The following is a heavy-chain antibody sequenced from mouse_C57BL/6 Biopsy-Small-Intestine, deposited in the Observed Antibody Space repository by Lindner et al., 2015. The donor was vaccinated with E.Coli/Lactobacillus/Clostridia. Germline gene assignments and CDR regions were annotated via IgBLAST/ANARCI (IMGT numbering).Heavy chain of an antibody. CDR1: GYTFTDYY. D-gene: IGHD2-3*01. CDR2: IYPNNGGT. V-gene: IGHV1-34*02. CDR3: ARGWLLPDY. Sequence: VQLQESGPELVKPGDSVKMSCKASGYTFTDYYMDWVKQSHGKSLEWIGYIYPNNGGTSYNQKFKGKATLTVDKSSSTAYMELHSLTSEDSAVYYCARGWLLPDYWGQGTTLTVSS. J-gene: IGHJ2*01.